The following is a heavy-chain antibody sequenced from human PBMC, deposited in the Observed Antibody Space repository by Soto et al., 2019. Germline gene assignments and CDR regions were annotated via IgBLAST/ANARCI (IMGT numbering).Heavy chain of an antibody. CDR1: GYTFTSYG. Sequence: QVQLVQSGAEVKKPGASVKVSCKPSGYTFTSYGITWVRQAPGQGLEWMGWISAYNGNTNYAQKFQSRVTMTTDTSTSTAYRELRRLGSDDTDVYYCASGWFGEFVYQFDYWGQGTLVTVSS. CDR2: ISAYNGNT. CDR3: ASGWFGEFVYQFDY. V-gene: IGHV1-18*01. D-gene: IGHD3-10*01. J-gene: IGHJ4*02.